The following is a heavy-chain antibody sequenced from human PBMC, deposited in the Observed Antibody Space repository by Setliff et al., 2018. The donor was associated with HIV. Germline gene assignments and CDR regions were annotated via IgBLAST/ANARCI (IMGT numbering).Heavy chain of an antibody. V-gene: IGHV4-39*01. D-gene: IGHD6-19*01. Sequence: PSETLSLTCTVSAGSIRSSTYYWAWIRQPPGKGLEWIGTIYYSGSTYYNPSLKSRATISVDMSKNQFSLMLSSVTAADTAVYYCIIAYSSGCFAPLCFDSWGQGTLVTVSS. CDR2: IYYSGST. CDR3: IIAYSSGCFAPLCFDS. J-gene: IGHJ4*02. CDR1: AGSIRSSTYY.